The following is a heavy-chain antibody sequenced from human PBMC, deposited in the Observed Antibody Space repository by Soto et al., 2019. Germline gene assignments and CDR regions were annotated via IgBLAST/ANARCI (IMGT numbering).Heavy chain of an antibody. J-gene: IGHJ6*02. Sequence: SDTLSLTCTFSGGSISSYYWSWIRQPAGKGLEWIGRIYTSGSTNYNPSLKSRVTMSVDTSKNQFSLKLSSVTAADTAVYYCARMLRFWEWNTDYYYGLEGWGPGTTVT. CDR1: GGSISSYY. V-gene: IGHV4-4*07. D-gene: IGHD3-3*01. CDR3: ARMLRFWEWNTDYYYGLEG. CDR2: IYTSGST.